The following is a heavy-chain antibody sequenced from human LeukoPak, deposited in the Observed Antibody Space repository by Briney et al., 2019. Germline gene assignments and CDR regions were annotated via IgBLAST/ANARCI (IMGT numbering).Heavy chain of an antibody. CDR3: ARDPTEGRYYYDSSGPIDY. Sequence: PGGSLRLSCAASGFTFNSYSMNWVRQAPGKGLEWVSSISSSSSYIYYADSVKGRFTISRDNAKNSLYLQMNSLRAEDTAVNYCARDPTEGRYYYDSSGPIDYWGQGTLVTVSS. J-gene: IGHJ4*02. D-gene: IGHD3-22*01. V-gene: IGHV3-21*01. CDR1: GFTFNSYS. CDR2: ISSSSSYI.